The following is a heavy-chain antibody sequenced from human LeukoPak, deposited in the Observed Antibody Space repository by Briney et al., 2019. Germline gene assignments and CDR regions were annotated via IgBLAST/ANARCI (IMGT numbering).Heavy chain of an antibody. CDR3: ARGCSSTSCYHMYYYGMDV. CDR1: GGTFSSYA. CDR2: IIPPFDTS. V-gene: IGHV1-69*13. Sequence: ASVKVSCKASGGTFSSYAISWVRQAPGQGLEWMGGIIPPFDTSNYAQNFQGRVTITADESTSTVYMELSSLRSEDTAVYYCARGCSSTSCYHMYYYGMDVWGQGTTVTVSS. D-gene: IGHD2-2*01. J-gene: IGHJ6*02.